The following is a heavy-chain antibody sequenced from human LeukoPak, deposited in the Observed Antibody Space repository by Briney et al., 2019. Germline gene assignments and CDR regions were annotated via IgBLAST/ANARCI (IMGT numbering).Heavy chain of an antibody. Sequence: GGSLRLSCAASGFTFSSYSMNWVRQAPGKGLEWVSNIGGSTSTTYYSDSVKGRFTISRDNAKNSLYLQMNSLRDEDTAVYYCARGRGSSNWDFDYWGQGTLVTVSS. D-gene: IGHD6-13*01. CDR3: ARGRGSSNWDFDY. J-gene: IGHJ4*02. CDR1: GFTFSSYS. CDR2: IGGSTSTT. V-gene: IGHV3-48*02.